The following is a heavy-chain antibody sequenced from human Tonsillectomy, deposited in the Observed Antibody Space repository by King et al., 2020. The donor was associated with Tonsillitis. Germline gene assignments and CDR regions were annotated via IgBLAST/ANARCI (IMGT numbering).Heavy chain of an antibody. CDR1: GFTFSSYS. Sequence: EVQLVESGGGLVKPGGSLRLSCAASGFTFSSYSMNWVRQAPGKGLEWVSSISSSSSYIYYADSVKGRFTISRDNAKNSLYLQMNSLRAEDTAVYYCAGGGAVAGIGDYGMDVWGQGTTVTVSS. V-gene: IGHV3-21*01. CDR2: ISSSSSYI. D-gene: IGHD6-19*01. CDR3: AGGGAVAGIGDYGMDV. J-gene: IGHJ6*02.